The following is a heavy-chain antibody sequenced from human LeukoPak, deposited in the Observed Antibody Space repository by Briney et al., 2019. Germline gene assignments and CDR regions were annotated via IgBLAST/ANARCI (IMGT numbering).Heavy chain of an antibody. CDR2: ISYDGSNK. CDR1: GFTFSSYA. V-gene: IGHV3-30-3*01. J-gene: IGHJ5*02. CDR3: ARTIVVTHGWFDP. Sequence: PGGSLRLSCAASGFTFSSYAMHWVRQAPGKGLEWVAVISYDGSNKYYADSVKGRFTISRDNSKNTLYLQMNSLRAEDTAVYYCARTIVVTHGWFDPWGQGTLVTVSS. D-gene: IGHD2-21*01.